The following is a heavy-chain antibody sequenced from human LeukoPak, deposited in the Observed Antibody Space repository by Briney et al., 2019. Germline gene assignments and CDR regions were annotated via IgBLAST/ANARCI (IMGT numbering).Heavy chain of an antibody. J-gene: IGHJ4*02. CDR2: IYPGDSDT. CDR3: ARSNTAMCLPLLVDY. CDR1: GYSFTSYW. D-gene: IGHD5-18*01. V-gene: IGHV5-51*01. Sequence: GESLKISCKGSGYSFTSYWIGWVRQMPGKGLEWMGIIYPGDSDTRYSPSFQGQVTISADKSISTAYLQWSSLKASDTAMYYCARSNTAMCLPLLVDYWGQGTLVTVSS.